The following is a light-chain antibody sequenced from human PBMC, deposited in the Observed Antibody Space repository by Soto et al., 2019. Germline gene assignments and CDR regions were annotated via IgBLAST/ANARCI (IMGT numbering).Light chain of an antibody. CDR1: SSDVGGYNY. CDR2: EVS. J-gene: IGLJ7*01. Sequence: QSALTQPASVSGSPGQSITISCTGTSSDVGGYNYVSWYQQHPGKAPTLMIYEVSNRPSWVSNRFSGSKSGNTASLTISGLPADDEDAYYCSSFTSITTWVFGGGTQLTVL. V-gene: IGLV2-14*01. CDR3: SSFTSITTWV.